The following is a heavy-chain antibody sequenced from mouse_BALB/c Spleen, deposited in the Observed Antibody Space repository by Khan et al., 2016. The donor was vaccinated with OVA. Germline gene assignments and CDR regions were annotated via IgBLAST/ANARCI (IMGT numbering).Heavy chain of an antibody. D-gene: IGHD6-1*01. CDR1: GYTFTIYG. J-gene: IGHJ4*01. CDR3: ARVEYNGTMDY. V-gene: IGHV9-3-1*01. Sequence: QIQLVQSGPELKKPGETVKISCKASGYTFTIYGMNWVRQAPGKGLKWMGWINTYTGEPTYADDFKGRFAFSLETSARTAFLQINNLKNEDTATYFCARVEYNGTMDYWGQGTSVTVSS. CDR2: INTYTGEP.